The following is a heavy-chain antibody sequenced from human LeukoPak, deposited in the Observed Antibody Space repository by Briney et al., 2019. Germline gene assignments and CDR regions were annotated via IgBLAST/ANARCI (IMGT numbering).Heavy chain of an antibody. V-gene: IGHV5-51*01. J-gene: IGHJ4*02. D-gene: IGHD6-6*01. CDR3: ATLAAPSAPYYFDY. Sequence: GESLKISCKSSGYSFISYWIGWVRQMPGKGLEWKGIIYPGGSDIRYSPSFQGQVTISVDKSISTAYLQWSSLKASDTAMYYCATLAAPSAPYYFDYWGQGTLVTVSS. CDR2: IYPGGSDI. CDR1: GYSFISYW.